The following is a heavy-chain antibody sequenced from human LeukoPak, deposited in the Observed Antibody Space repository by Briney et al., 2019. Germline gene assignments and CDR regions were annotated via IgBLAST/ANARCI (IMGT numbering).Heavy chain of an antibody. CDR1: GFTFSGSD. D-gene: IGHD3-10*02. J-gene: IGHJ2*01. V-gene: IGHV3-73*01. Sequence: PGGSLRLSCAASGFTFSGSDIHWVRQASGKGLEWIGRIKTKAESYATAYVVSVKGGFTISRDDSKNTAFLQMNSLKTEDTAVYYCSRRMFTADWHLDLWGRGTLVTVSS. CDR2: IKTKAESYAT. CDR3: SRRMFTADWHLDL.